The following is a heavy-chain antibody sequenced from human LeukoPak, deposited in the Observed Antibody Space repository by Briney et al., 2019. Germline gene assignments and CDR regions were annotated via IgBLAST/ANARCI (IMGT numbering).Heavy chain of an antibody. CDR2: INPRGGST. Sequence: ASVKVSCKASGYTFTSFYMHWVRQAPGQGLEWMGIINPRGGSTTSAQKFQGRVTLTRDMSTSTVYMELSSLRSEDTAVYYCARDYHGSGSLTTFDYWGQGTLATVSS. V-gene: IGHV1-46*01. CDR3: ARDYHGSGSLTTFDY. J-gene: IGHJ4*02. D-gene: IGHD3-10*01. CDR1: GYTFTSFY.